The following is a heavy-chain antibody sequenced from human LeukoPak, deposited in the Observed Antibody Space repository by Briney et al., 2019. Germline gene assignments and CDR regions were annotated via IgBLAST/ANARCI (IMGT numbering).Heavy chain of an antibody. CDR1: GFTFDNYD. D-gene: IGHD6-13*01. CDR3: AKVLGSSSWYSLGY. Sequence: PGGSLRLSCAASGFTFDNYDMHRVRQAPGKGLEWVSLISGGGGSTSYADSVKGRFTISRDNNKGSLYLQMNSLRTEDTALYYCAKVLGSSSWYSLGYWGQGILVTVSS. J-gene: IGHJ4*02. CDR2: ISGGGGST. V-gene: IGHV3-43*02.